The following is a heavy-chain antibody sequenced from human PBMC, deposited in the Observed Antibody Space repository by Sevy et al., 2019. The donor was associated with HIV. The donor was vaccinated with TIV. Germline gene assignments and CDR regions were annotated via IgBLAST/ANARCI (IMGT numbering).Heavy chain of an antibody. CDR1: GYTFINFS. CDR2: INPSGGST. D-gene: IGHD3-22*01. J-gene: IGHJ4*02. V-gene: IGHV1-46*03. Sequence: ASVKVSCKACGYTFINFSMHWVRQAPGQGLEWVGIINPSGGSTNYAQKFQGRITMTRDTSTSTVYMELSSLRSEDTAIYYCARTYYFDSSGYLPSGYPIGFWGQGTLVTVSS. CDR3: ARTYYFDSSGYLPSGYPIGF.